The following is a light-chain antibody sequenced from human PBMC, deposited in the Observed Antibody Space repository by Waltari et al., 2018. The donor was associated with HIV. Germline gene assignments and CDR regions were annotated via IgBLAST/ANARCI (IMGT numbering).Light chain of an antibody. CDR3: AAWDDTLSSYV. CDR1: NSNIGSKD. J-gene: IGLJ1*01. Sequence: QSVLTQPPSASGTPGQRVTISCSGSNSNIGSKDVYWFQHLPGTAPKLLIYRTNRRRSGVPDRFPGSKSGTSASLAISGLRSDDEADYYCAAWDDTLSSYVFGTGTTVTV. V-gene: IGLV1-47*01. CDR2: RTN.